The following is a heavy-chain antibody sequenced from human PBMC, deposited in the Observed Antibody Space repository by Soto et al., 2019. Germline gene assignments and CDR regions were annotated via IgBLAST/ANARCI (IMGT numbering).Heavy chain of an antibody. D-gene: IGHD3-3*01. CDR3: ARAHYDFWSGYYWLDY. J-gene: IGHJ4*02. Sequence: SETLSLTCTVSGGSISSYYWSWIRQPPGKGLEWIGYIYYSGSTNYNPSLKSRVTISVDTSKNQFSLKLSSVTAADTAVYYCARAHYDFWSGYYWLDYWGQGTLVTVSS. CDR1: GGSISSYY. V-gene: IGHV4-59*01. CDR2: IYYSGST.